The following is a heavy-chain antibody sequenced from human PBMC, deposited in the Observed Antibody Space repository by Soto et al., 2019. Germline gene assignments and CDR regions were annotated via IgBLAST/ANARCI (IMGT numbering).Heavy chain of an antibody. CDR2: IKSKTDGGTT. CDR1: GFTFSNAW. D-gene: IGHD3-10*01. Sequence: EVQLVESGGGLVQPGGSLRLSCAASGFTFSNAWMSWVRQAPGKGLEWVGRIKSKTDGGTTDYAAPVKGRFTISRDDSKNTLYLQMNSLKTEDTAVYYCTSRNTMVRGAQFDYRGQGTLVTVSS. J-gene: IGHJ4*02. CDR3: TSRNTMVRGAQFDY. V-gene: IGHV3-15*01.